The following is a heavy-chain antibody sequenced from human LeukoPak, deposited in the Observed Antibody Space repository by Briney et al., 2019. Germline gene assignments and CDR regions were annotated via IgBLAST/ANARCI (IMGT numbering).Heavy chain of an antibody. J-gene: IGHJ4*02. CDR3: ATRAIDNSGSFVRLEYYFEY. CDR2: IYYSGST. CDR1: GGSISSSSYY. V-gene: IGHV4-39*01. Sequence: PSETLSLTCTVSGGSISSSSYYWGWIRQPPGKGLEWIGSIYYSGSTYYNPSLKSRVTISVDTSKNQFSLKLSSVTAADTAVYYCATRAIDNSGSFVRLEYYFEYWGQGMLVTVSS. D-gene: IGHD3-22*01.